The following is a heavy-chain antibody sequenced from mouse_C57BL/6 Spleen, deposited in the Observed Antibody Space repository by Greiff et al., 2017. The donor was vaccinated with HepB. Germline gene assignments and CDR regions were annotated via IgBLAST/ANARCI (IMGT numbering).Heavy chain of an antibody. CDR3: TRGIYGNYYYAMDY. V-gene: IGHV5-9-1*02. Sequence: EVKVVESGEGLVKPGGSLKLSCAASGFTFSSYAMSWVRQTPEKRLEWVAYISSGGDYIYYADTVKGRFTISRDNARNTLYLQMSSLKSEDTAMYYCTRGIYGNYYYAMDYWGQGTSVTVSS. CDR2: ISSGGDYI. J-gene: IGHJ4*01. CDR1: GFTFSSYA. D-gene: IGHD2-1*01.